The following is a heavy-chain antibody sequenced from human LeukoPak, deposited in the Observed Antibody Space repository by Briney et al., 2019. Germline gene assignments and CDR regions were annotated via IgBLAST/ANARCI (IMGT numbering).Heavy chain of an antibody. Sequence: GGSLRLSCAASGFTFSNAWMSWVRQAPGKGLEWVAVVAYDGSNKYYADSVKGRFTISRDNSKNTLYLQMNSLRAEDTAVYYCATSGYRKEAFDYWGQGTLVTVSS. CDR2: VAYDGSNK. D-gene: IGHD3-3*01. CDR3: ATSGYRKEAFDY. J-gene: IGHJ4*02. V-gene: IGHV3-30*14. CDR1: GFTFSNAW.